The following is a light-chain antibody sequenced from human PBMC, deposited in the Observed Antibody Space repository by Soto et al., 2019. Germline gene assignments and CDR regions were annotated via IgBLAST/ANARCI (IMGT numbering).Light chain of an antibody. Sequence: QSALTQPPSASGSPGQSVTVSCTGTSSDVGTYNHVSWYQQHPGKAPKLIIYEVDQRPSGVPDRFSGSKSGNTASLTVSGLQAEDEADYYCCSYIDIHGWVFGGGTKVTVL. CDR1: SSDVGTYNH. CDR2: EVD. V-gene: IGLV2-8*01. J-gene: IGLJ3*02. CDR3: CSYIDIHGWV.